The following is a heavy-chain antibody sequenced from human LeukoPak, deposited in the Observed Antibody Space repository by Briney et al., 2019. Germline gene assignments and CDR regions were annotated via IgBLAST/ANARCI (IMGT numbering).Heavy chain of an antibody. Sequence: PGGSLRLSCAASGFIFSSYGMHWVRQAPGKGLEWVSALYIGGNTYYADSVRGRFTISRDNSKNTLYLQMNSLRAEDTAIYYCMTAAGYNFGQYWGQGTLVTVSS. CDR1: GFIFSSYG. J-gene: IGHJ4*02. V-gene: IGHV3-NL1*01. CDR3: MTAAGYNFGQY. CDR2: LYIGGNT. D-gene: IGHD5-18*01.